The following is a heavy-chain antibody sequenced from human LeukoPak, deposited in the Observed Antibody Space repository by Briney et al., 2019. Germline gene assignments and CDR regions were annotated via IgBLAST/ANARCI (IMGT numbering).Heavy chain of an antibody. V-gene: IGHV4-59*02. CDR3: ARLDCIVEGCYNH. CDR2: VSSDGTT. D-gene: IGHD2-15*01. CDR1: GDSVRCSY. J-gene: IGHJ4*02. Sequence: PSERLSLTCSVSGDSVRCSYCNWIRQPPGQGLDWIGYVSSDGTTNYTPSLRSRLLMSVDPANNDISLKLTSVTPADTAICYSARLDCIVEGCYNHWGRGTLVTVSS.